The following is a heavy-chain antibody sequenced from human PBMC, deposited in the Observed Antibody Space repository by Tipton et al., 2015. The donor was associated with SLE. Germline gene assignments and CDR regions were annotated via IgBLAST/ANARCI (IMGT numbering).Heavy chain of an antibody. CDR1: VGSISSGSYY. J-gene: IGHJ3*02. CDR3: ARRLGRANDGFDI. CDR2: IYTSGST. Sequence: LRLSCTVSVGSISSGSYYWSWIRQPAGKGLEWIGHIYTSGSTNYNPPLKSRVTISVDMSKNQFSLKLSSVTAADTAVYYCARRLGRANDGFDIWGQGTMVTVSS. D-gene: IGHD7-27*01. V-gene: IGHV4-61*09.